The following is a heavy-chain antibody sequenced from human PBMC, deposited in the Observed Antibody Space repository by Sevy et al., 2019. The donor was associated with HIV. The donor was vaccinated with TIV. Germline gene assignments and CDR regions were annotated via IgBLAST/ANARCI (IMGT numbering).Heavy chain of an antibody. Sequence: GGSLRLSCAASEFTFSNYAMSWVRQAPGKGLEWVSTITSSGGRTYYADSVRGRFTMSRDNSKHTLYLQMNSLRAEDTAIYYCATYYYDSSGYYSAGWFDPWGQGTLVTVSS. V-gene: IGHV3-23*01. CDR3: ATYYYDSSGYYSAGWFDP. CDR2: ITSSGGRT. J-gene: IGHJ5*02. CDR1: EFTFSNYA. D-gene: IGHD3-22*01.